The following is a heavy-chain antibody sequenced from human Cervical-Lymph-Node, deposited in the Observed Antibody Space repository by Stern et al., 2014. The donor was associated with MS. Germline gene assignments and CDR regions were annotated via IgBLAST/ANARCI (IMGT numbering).Heavy chain of an antibody. J-gene: IGHJ6*02. D-gene: IGHD3-10*01. CDR1: GGTFSSYA. Sequence: VQLVESGAEVKKPWSSVKVSCKASGGTFSSYAISWVRQAPGQGLEWMGGIIPIFRTANYAQKFQGRVTITADESTSTAYMELSSLRSEDTAVYYCATPLWFGELFPLYYYYYGMDVWGQGTTVTVSS. CDR2: IIPIFRTA. V-gene: IGHV1-69*01. CDR3: ATPLWFGELFPLYYYYYGMDV.